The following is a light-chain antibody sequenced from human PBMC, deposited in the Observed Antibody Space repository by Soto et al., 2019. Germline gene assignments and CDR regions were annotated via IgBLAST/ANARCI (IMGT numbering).Light chain of an antibody. CDR1: QGIASY. Sequence: QLTQSPSSLSASVGDRVTITCRASQGIASYLAWYQQKPGQAPNLLIYAASTLQSGVPSRFSGSGSGTDFTLTLRSLQPEDFATYYCQQLNSYPLTFGGGTKVEI. CDR2: AAS. V-gene: IGKV1-9*01. CDR3: QQLNSYPLT. J-gene: IGKJ4*01.